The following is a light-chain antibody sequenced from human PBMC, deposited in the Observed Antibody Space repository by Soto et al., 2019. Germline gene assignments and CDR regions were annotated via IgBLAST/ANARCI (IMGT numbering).Light chain of an antibody. V-gene: IGLV1-40*01. Sequence: QSVLTQPASVSGAPGQRVTISCTGTSCNIGAGSDVHWYQQLPGTAPKLLISDNINRPSGVPDRFSGSKSGTSASLAITGWRAGDEADDYCQCSYTSINIMVFGGGTKVTVL. J-gene: IGLJ3*02. CDR1: SCNIGAGSD. CDR2: DNI. CDR3: QCSYTSINIMV.